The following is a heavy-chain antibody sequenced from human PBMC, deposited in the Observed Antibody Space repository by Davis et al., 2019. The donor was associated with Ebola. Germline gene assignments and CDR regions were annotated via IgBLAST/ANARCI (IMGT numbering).Heavy chain of an antibody. J-gene: IGHJ6*02. CDR3: ARGWVSSGMDV. CDR2: IIPIFGTA. V-gene: IGHV1-69*13. D-gene: IGHD6-13*01. CDR1: GYTFTSYD. Sequence: SVKVSCKASGYTFTSYDINWVRQATGQGLEWMGGIIPIFGTANYAQKFQGRVTITADESTSTAYMELSSLRSEDTAVYYCARGWVSSGMDVWGQGTTVTVSS.